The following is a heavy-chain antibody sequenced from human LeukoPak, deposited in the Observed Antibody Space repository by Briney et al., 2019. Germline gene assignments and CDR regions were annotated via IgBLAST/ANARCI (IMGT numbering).Heavy chain of an antibody. V-gene: IGHV4-59*08. Sequence: SETLSLTCTVSGGSISNYYWSWIRQPPGKGLEWIGYIYSSGNTNYNPSLKSRVTISVDTSKSQFSLKLISVTAADTAVYYCATLTTVVTAYYFDYWGQGTLVTVSS. CDR2: IYSSGNT. D-gene: IGHD4-23*01. CDR1: GGSISNYY. CDR3: ATLTTVVTAYYFDY. J-gene: IGHJ4*02.